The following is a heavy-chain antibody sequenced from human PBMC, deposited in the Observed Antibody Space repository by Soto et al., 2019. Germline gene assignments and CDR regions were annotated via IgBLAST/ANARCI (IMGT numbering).Heavy chain of an antibody. CDR2: IIPIFGTA. V-gene: IGHV1-69*13. D-gene: IGHD3-22*01. J-gene: IGHJ4*02. CDR3: ARGPAYYYDSSGYYGDY. Sequence: SVKVSCKASGGTFSSYAISWVRQAPGQGLEWMGGIIPIFGTANYAQKFQGRVTITADESTSTAYMELSSLRSEDTAVYYCARGPAYYYDSSGYYGDYWGQGTLVTV. CDR1: GGTFSSYA.